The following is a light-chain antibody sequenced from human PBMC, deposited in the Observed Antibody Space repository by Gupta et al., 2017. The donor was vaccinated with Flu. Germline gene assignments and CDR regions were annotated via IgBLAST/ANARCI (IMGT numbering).Light chain of an antibody. CDR3: EYPDSRGKHWL. CDR2: GKK. J-gene: IGLJ3*02. Sequence: SSELTQDPAVSVALRQTVRITCQGDSLRKYYVAWYQQKPGEAPIGLRYGKKKRPSGIPERFSGSTAGDKGSCTPTGAQAEDEADDDGEYPDSRGKHWLFGGGTKLTVL. CDR1: SLRKYY. V-gene: IGLV3-19*01.